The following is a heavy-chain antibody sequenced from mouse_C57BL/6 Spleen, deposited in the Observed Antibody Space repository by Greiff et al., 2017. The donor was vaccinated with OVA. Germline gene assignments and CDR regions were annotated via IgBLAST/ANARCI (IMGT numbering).Heavy chain of an antibody. Sequence: QVQLKESGAELVRPGTSVKVSCKASGYAFTNYLIEWVKQRPGQGLEWIGVINPGSGGTNYNEKFKGKATLTADKSSSTAYMQLSSLTSEDSAVYFCARSPYDYDGEGYYFDYWGQGTTLTVSS. V-gene: IGHV1-54*01. D-gene: IGHD2-4*01. CDR3: ARSPYDYDGEGYYFDY. CDR2: INPGSGGT. J-gene: IGHJ2*01. CDR1: GYAFTNYL.